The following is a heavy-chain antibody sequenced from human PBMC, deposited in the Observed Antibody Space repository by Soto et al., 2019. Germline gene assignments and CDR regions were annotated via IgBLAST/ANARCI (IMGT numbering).Heavy chain of an antibody. J-gene: IGHJ6*03. V-gene: IGHV3-21*01. CDR3: ARDQSSGASLGDYYMDV. CDR2: ISSSSSYI. Sequence: EVQLVESGGGLVKPGGSLRLSCAASGFTFSSYSMNWVRQAPGKGLEWVSSISSSSSYIYYADSVKGRFTISRDNAKNSLYLQMNSLRAEDTAVYYCARDQSSGASLGDYYMDVWGKGTTVTVSS. CDR1: GFTFSSYS. D-gene: IGHD2-15*01.